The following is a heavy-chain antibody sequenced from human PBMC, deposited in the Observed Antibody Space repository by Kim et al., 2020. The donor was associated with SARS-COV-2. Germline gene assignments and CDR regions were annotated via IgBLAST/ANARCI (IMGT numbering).Heavy chain of an antibody. V-gene: IGHV3-23*01. CDR2: ISGSGGPT. CDR1: GFTFSSYA. J-gene: IGHJ3*02. D-gene: IGHD3-9*01. Sequence: GGSLRLSCAASGFTFSSYAMSWVRQAPGKGLEWVSTISGSGGPTYYADSVKGRFTISRDNSKNTLYLQMNSLRAEDTAVYYCAKALTGSPLFDAFDIWGQGTMVTVSS. CDR3: AKALTGSPLFDAFDI.